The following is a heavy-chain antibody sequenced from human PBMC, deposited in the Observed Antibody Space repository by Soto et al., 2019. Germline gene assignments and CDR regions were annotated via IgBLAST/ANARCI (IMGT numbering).Heavy chain of an antibody. CDR2: IKSKPDGGTT. CDR1: GFIFSNAW. J-gene: IGHJ4*02. CDR3: TTGIHPS. V-gene: IGHV3-15*01. Sequence: HLVESGGGLVKPGGSLRLSCAGSGFIFSNAWMSWVRQTPGKGLEWVGRIKSKPDGGTTDYAAPVEGRFIISRDDSKNTIYLQMTGLKIEDTAVYYCTTGIHPSWGQGVLVTVSS.